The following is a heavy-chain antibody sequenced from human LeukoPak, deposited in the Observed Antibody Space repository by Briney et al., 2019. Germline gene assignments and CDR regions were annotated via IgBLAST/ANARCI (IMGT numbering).Heavy chain of an antibody. D-gene: IGHD2-2*01. CDR1: GFTFSSYG. CDR2: ISYDGSNK. V-gene: IGHV3-30*18. Sequence: PGGSLRLSCAASGFTFSSYGMHWVRQAPGKGLEWVAVISYDGSNKYYADSVKGRFTISRDNSKNTLYLQMNSLRAEDTAVYYCAKDQAMRFCLNSIYFDYWGQGTLVTVSS. J-gene: IGHJ4*02. CDR3: AKDQAMRFCLNSIYFDY.